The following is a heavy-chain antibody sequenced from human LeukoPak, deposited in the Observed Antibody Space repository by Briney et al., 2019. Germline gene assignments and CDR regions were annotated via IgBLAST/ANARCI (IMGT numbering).Heavy chain of an antibody. CDR3: AKAEGSGNQAFDY. CDR1: GFSFSSYA. CDR2: ISGGGGTT. Sequence: GGSLRLSCAASGFSFSSYAMSWVRQAPGKGLEWVSHISGGGGTTYYADSVKGRFTISRDNSKNTLYLQMDGLRAEDTAVYYCAKAEGSGNQAFDYWGQGTLVTVSS. J-gene: IGHJ4*02. V-gene: IGHV3-23*01. D-gene: IGHD3-10*01.